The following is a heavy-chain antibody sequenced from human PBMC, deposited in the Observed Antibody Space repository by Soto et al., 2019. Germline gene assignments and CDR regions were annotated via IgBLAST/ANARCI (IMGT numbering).Heavy chain of an antibody. J-gene: IGHJ3*02. D-gene: IGHD2-15*01. CDR2: IYYSGST. Sequence: QVQLQESGPGLVKPSQTLSLTCTVSGGSISSGGYYWSWIRQHPGKGLEWIGYIYYSGSTYYNPSLKSRVTISVDTSKNQFSLKLSSVTASDTAVYYCARVPRDIVVVVAATRNAFDIWGQGTMVTVSS. CDR3: ARVPRDIVVVVAATRNAFDI. V-gene: IGHV4-31*03. CDR1: GGSISSGGYY.